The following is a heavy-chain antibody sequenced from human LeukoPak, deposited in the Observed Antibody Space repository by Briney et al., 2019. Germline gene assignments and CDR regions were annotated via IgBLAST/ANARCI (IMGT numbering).Heavy chain of an antibody. D-gene: IGHD3-10*01. CDR3: ARTMGRGPGGHFDY. CDR1: GFTLSSYA. J-gene: IGHJ4*02. V-gene: IGHV3-30*15. CDR2: VSKDGGTK. Sequence: GGSLRLSCAASGFTLSSYAMHWVRQAPGKGLEWVAVVSKDGGTKLYADFAKGRFTISRDNSKNTLDLQVSSLRVEDTAVYYCARTMGRGPGGHFDYWGQGTLVTVSS.